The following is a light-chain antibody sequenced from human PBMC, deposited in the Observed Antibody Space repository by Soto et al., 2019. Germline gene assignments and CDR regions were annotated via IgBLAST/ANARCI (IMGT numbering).Light chain of an antibody. V-gene: IGKV3-20*01. Sequence: EIVLTQSPGTLSLSPGQRVTLSCRASESISRDYLAWYQQRLGQAPRLLIYGASSGATGIPDRFSGSGSGTDFTLTISRLEPEDFAIYYCHQYGGVPYTFGQGTKLEI. J-gene: IGKJ2*01. CDR3: HQYGGVPYT. CDR2: GAS. CDR1: ESISRDY.